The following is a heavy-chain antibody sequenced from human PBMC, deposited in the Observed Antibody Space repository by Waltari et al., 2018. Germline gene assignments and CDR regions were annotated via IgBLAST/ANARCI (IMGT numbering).Heavy chain of an antibody. CDR3: VKDRSHTVGTGDYYFDY. CDR2: VSWNNDAI. CDR1: QFNFGELA. Sequence: EVQLVESGGGLVQPGRSLRLSCASSQFNFGELAMHWVRPAPGEGLEWVSGVSWNNDAIVSADSVKGRFTISRDNAKNSLYLQMNSLRSEDTALYYCVKDRSHTVGTGDYYFDYWGQGTLVTVSS. J-gene: IGHJ4*02. V-gene: IGHV3-9*01. D-gene: IGHD2-21*02.